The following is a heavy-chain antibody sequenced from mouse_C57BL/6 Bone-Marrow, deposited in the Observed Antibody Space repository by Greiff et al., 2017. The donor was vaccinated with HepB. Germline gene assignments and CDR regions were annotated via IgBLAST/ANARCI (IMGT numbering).Heavy chain of an antibody. CDR3: ARRGSTVVPFAY. Sequence: QVHVKQPGAELVKPGASVKMSCKASGYTFTSYWITWVKQRPGQGLEWIGDIYPGSGSTNYNEKFKSKATLTVDTSSSTAYMQLSSLTSEDSAVYYCARRGSTVVPFAYWGQGTLVTVSA. V-gene: IGHV1-55*01. CDR2: IYPGSGST. D-gene: IGHD1-1*01. J-gene: IGHJ3*01. CDR1: GYTFTSYW.